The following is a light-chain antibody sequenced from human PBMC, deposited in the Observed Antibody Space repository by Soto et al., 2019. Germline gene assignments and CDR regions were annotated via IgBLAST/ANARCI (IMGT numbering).Light chain of an antibody. CDR3: QSYDSSLRGRYV. CDR2: GNS. J-gene: IGLJ1*01. Sequence: QSVLTQPPSVSGAPGQRVTISCTGSSSNIGAGYDVHWYQQLPGTAPKLLIYGNSNRPSGVPDRFSGSKSGTSASLAITGLQAEDEADYSCQSYDSSLRGRYVFGTGTKV. V-gene: IGLV1-40*01. CDR1: SSNIGAGYD.